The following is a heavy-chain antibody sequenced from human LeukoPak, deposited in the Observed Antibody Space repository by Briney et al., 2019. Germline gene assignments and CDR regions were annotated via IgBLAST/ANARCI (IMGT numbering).Heavy chain of an antibody. J-gene: IGHJ3*01. Sequence: PSETLSLTRAVSGYSISSGYYWGWIRQPPGKGLEWIGSIYHSGSTYYNPSLKSRVTISVDTSKNQFSLKLSSVTAADTAVYYCARQSDYYDSSGPDAFDVWGQGTMVTVSS. CDR2: IYHSGST. CDR3: ARQSDYYDSSGPDAFDV. D-gene: IGHD3-22*01. CDR1: GYSISSGYY. V-gene: IGHV4-38-2*01.